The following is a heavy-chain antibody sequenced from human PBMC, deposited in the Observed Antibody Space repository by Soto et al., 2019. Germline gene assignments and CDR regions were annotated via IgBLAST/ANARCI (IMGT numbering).Heavy chain of an antibody. D-gene: IGHD3-3*01. V-gene: IGHV3-53*01. CDR2: IYSGGST. Sequence: GGSLRLSCAASGFTYSTYTMHRVRQAPGKGLEWVAVIYSGGSTYYADSVKGRFTISRDNSKNTLYLQMNSLRAEDTAVYYCARVKRIFGVVTNYYYGMDVWGQGTTVTVSS. J-gene: IGHJ6*02. CDR3: ARVKRIFGVVTNYYYGMDV. CDR1: GFTYSTYT.